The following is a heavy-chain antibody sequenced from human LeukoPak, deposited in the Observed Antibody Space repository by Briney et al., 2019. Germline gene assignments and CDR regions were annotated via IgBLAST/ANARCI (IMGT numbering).Heavy chain of an antibody. CDR2: ISTTSSYI. CDR3: AMGVGTFDY. CDR1: GFTFSDYG. D-gene: IGHD3-10*01. J-gene: IGHJ4*02. Sequence: PGGSLRLSCAASGFTFSDYGMSWVRQAPGKGLEWVSSISTTSSYIYYADSVKGRFTISRDNSKNTLYLQMNSLRAEDTAVYYCAMGVGTFDYWGQGTLVTVSS. V-gene: IGHV3-21*01.